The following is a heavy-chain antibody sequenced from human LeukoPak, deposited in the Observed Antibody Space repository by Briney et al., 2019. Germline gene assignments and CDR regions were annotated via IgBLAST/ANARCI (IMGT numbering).Heavy chain of an antibody. CDR2: ISGSGGST. Sequence: GGSLRLSCAASGFIFSSYWMHWVRQAPGKGLEWVSAISGSGGSTYYADSVKGRFTISRDNSKNTLYLQMNSLRAEDTAVYYCAKDPSSGRHWGQGTLVTVSS. V-gene: IGHV3-23*01. D-gene: IGHD6-19*01. CDR1: GFIFSSYW. CDR3: AKDPSSGRH. J-gene: IGHJ4*02.